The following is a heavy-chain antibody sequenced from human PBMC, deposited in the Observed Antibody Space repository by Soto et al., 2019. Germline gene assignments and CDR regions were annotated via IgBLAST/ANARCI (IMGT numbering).Heavy chain of an antibody. V-gene: IGHV1-18*01. CDR2: ISAYNGNT. D-gene: IGHD1-1*01. CDR1: GYTFTSYG. Sequence: QGQLVQSGAEVKKPGASVKVSCKASGYTFTSYGISWVRQAPGQGLEWMGWISAYNGNTNYAQKRRGRVTMPTDTSTSTAYMEQRSLRSDYTAVYYCARCYRYNLHDVFRYYMDVWGKGTTVTVAS. CDR3: ARCYRYNLHDVFRYYMDV. J-gene: IGHJ6*03.